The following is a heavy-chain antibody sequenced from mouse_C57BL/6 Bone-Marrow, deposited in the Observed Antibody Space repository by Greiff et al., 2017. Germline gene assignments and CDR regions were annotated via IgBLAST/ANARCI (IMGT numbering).Heavy chain of an antibody. J-gene: IGHJ4*01. CDR2: ISYDGSN. Sequence: EVKLQESGPGLVKPSQSLSLTCSVTGYSITSGYYWNWIRQFPGNKLEWMGYISYDGSNNYNPSLKNRISITRDTSKNQFFLKLNSVTTEDTATYYCAREDTTVVAPDAMDYWGQGTSVTVSS. CDR3: AREDTTVVAPDAMDY. D-gene: IGHD1-1*01. CDR1: GYSITSGYY. V-gene: IGHV3-6*01.